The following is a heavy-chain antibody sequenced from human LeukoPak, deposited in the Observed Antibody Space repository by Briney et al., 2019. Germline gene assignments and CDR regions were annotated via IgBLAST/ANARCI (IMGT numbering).Heavy chain of an antibody. Sequence: GESLQISCEGSGYSFTSYWIGWVRQMPGKGLEWMGIIYPGDSDTRYSPSFQGQVTISADKSINTAYLQWSSLKASDTAMYYCARQGLLSGSYYKDYWGQGTLVTVSS. V-gene: IGHV5-51*01. CDR3: ARQGLLSGSYYKDY. J-gene: IGHJ4*02. D-gene: IGHD3-10*01. CDR1: GYSFTSYW. CDR2: IYPGDSDT.